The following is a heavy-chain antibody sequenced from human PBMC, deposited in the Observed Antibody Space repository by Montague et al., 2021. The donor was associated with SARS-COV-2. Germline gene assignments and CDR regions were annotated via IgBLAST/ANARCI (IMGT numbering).Heavy chain of an antibody. CDR2: INHSGST. CDR3: TREGYQVLWSDYYYYGMDV. CDR1: GGSFSGYY. J-gene: IGHJ6*02. V-gene: IGHV4-34*01. Sequence: SETLSLTCAVYGGSFSGYYWSWIRQPTGKGLEWIGEINHSGSTNYNPSLKSRVTISVDTSKNQFSLKLSSVTAADTAVYYCTREGYQVLWSDYYYYGMDVWGQGTTATVSS. D-gene: IGHD2-2*01.